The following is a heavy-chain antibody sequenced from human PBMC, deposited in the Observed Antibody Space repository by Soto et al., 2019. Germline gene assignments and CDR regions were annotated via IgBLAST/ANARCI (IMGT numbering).Heavy chain of an antibody. CDR1: GFTFSDSY. V-gene: IGHV3-11*01. CDR3: ARTNPLGYCSGGSCPTGGFDY. CDR2: ISSGGSVI. D-gene: IGHD2-15*01. Sequence: QVQLVESGGGLVKPGGSLRLSCAASGFTFSDSYMSWIRQAPGKGLEWVSYISSGGSVIYYADSVKGRFTISRDDAKNSLYLQMNSLRAEDTAVYYCARTNPLGYCSGGSCPTGGFDYWGQGTLVTVSS. J-gene: IGHJ4*02.